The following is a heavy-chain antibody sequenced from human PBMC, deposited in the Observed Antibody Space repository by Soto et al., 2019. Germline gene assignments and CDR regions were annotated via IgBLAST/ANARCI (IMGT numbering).Heavy chain of an antibody. Sequence: ASVKVSCKASGYTFTGYYMHWVRQAPGQGLEWMGWINPNSGGTNYAQKFQGRVTMTRDTSTSTAYMELSRLRSDDTAVYYCALRTGDVFSFDYWGQGTLVTVSS. J-gene: IGHJ4*02. CDR1: GYTFTGYY. CDR2: INPNSGGT. CDR3: ALRTGDVFSFDY. D-gene: IGHD3-16*01. V-gene: IGHV1-2*02.